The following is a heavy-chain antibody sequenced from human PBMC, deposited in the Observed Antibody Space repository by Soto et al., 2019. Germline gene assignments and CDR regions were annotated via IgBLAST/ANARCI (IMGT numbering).Heavy chain of an antibody. CDR3: VRDGTKTLRHRFEH. D-gene: IGHD1-1*01. J-gene: IGHJ5*02. V-gene: IGHV4-4*07. Sequence: SETLSLTCTVSGASISGFYWSWIRKSAGKGLEWIGRIYATGTTDYNPSLKSRVMMSVDTSKKQFSLKLRYVTAADTAVYYCVRDGTKTLRHRFEHW. CDR1: GASISGFY. CDR2: IYATGTT.